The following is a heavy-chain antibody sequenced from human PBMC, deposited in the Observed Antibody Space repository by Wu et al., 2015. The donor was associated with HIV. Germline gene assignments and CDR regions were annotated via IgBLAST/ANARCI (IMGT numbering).Heavy chain of an antibody. J-gene: IGHJ6*02. CDR1: GYIFTSYG. V-gene: IGHV1-18*01. CDR2: INTYNGDR. CDR3: ARDDPYCSGGICYPIYYHGMDV. Sequence: QVQLVQSGAEVKKPGASVKVSCKASGYIFTSYGISWVRQAPGQGLEWMGWINTYNGDRKYLQKFQGRVTMTTNTSTNTVYMELRSLRSDDTAVYYCARDDPYCSGGICYPIYYHGMDVWGQGTTVIVSS. D-gene: IGHD2-15*01.